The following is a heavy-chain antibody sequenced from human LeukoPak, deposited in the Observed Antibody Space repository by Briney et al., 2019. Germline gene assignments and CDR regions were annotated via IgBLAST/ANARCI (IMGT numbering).Heavy chain of an antibody. CDR3: ARIQRPIVVVPAASFDY. D-gene: IGHD2-2*01. CDR2: IKQDGSEK. V-gene: IGHV3-7*04. J-gene: IGHJ4*02. CDR1: GFTFSSYW. Sequence: GGSLRLSCAASGFTFSSYWMSWVRQAPGKGLEWVANIKQDGSEKYYVDSVKGRFTISRDNAKNSLYLQMNSLRAEDTAVYYCARIQRPIVVVPAASFDYWGQGTWSPSPQ.